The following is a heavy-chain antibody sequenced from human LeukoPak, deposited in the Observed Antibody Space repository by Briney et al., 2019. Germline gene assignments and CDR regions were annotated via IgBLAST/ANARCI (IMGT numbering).Heavy chain of an antibody. CDR3: AGCSTYYYGSGSPNWFDP. Sequence: SGGSLRLSCAASGFTFDDYAMHWVRQAPGKGLEWVSGISWNSGSIGYADSVKGRFTISRDNAKNSLYLQMNSLRAEDTAVYYCAGCSTYYYGSGSPNWFDPWGQGTLVTVSS. D-gene: IGHD3-10*01. CDR1: GFTFDDYA. J-gene: IGHJ5*02. V-gene: IGHV3-9*01. CDR2: ISWNSGSI.